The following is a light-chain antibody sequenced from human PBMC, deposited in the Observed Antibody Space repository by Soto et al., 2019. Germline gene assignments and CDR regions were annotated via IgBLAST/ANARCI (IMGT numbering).Light chain of an antibody. Sequence: EIVLTQSPATLSLSPGERATLSCRASQSVSRDLAWYQQKPGLAPRLLIYGASNRATGIPARFGGSGSGTDFTLTISSLEPEDFAVYYCQQRSTVFGGGTKVEIK. CDR3: QQRSTV. CDR1: QSVSRD. J-gene: IGKJ4*01. V-gene: IGKV3-11*01. CDR2: GAS.